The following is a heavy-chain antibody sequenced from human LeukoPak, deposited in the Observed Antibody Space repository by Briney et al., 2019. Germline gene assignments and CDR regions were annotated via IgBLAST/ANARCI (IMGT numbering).Heavy chain of an antibody. V-gene: IGHV1-69*13. J-gene: IGHJ6*02. CDR2: IIPIFGTA. CDR1: GGTFSSYA. D-gene: IGHD5-12*01. CDR3: ARGARVATTGNYYYYYGMDV. Sequence: GASVKVSCKASGGTFSSYAISWERQAPGQGLEWMGGIIPIFGTANYAQKFQGRVTITADESTSTAYMELSSLRSEDTAVYYCARGARVATTGNYYYYYGMDVWGQGTTVTVSS.